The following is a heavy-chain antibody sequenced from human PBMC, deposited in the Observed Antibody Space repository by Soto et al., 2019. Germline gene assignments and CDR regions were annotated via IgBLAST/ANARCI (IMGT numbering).Heavy chain of an antibody. CDR2: INGNGGST. J-gene: IGHJ4*02. D-gene: IGHD5-12*01. CDR3: AKDIHSGYDYLDY. Sequence: SCKASGYTFTSYYSHWVRQAPGRGLEWVSDINGNGGSTYYADSVKGRFTISRDNSKNTLYLQMNSLRAEDTAVYYCAKDIHSGYDYLDYWGQGTLVTVSS. CDR1: GYTFTSYY. V-gene: IGHV3-NL1*01.